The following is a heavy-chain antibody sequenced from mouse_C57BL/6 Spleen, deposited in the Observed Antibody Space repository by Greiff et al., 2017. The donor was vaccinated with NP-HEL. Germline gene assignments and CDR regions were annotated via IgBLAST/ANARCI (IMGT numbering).Heavy chain of an antibody. Sequence: EVKLVESGGGLVQPGGSMKLSCVASGFTFSNYWMNWVRQSPEKGLEWVAQIRLKSDNYATHYAESVKGRFTISRDDSKSSVYLQMNNLRAEDTGIYYCTVLGTYYSMDYWGQGTSVTVSS. V-gene: IGHV6-3*01. CDR3: TVLGTYYSMDY. CDR2: IRLKSDNYAT. J-gene: IGHJ4*01. CDR1: GFTFSNYW. D-gene: IGHD3-3*01.